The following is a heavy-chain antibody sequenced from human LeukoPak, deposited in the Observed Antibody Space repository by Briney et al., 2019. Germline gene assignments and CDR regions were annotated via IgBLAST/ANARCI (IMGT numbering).Heavy chain of an antibody. V-gene: IGHV4-39*07. CDR2: IYYSGST. D-gene: IGHD1-26*01. Sequence: SETLSPTCTVSGGSISSSSYYWGWIRQPPGKGLEWIGSIYYSGSTYYNPSLKSRVTISVDTSKNQFSLKLSSVTAADTAVYYCARFNSGSYQHYFDYWGQGTLVTVSS. CDR1: GGSISSSSYY. CDR3: ARFNSGSYQHYFDY. J-gene: IGHJ4*02.